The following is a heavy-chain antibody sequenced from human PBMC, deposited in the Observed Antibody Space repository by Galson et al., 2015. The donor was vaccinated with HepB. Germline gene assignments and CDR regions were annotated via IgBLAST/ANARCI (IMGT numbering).Heavy chain of an antibody. J-gene: IGHJ4*02. CDR2: IYYSGST. CDR3: ARASGTVTRIKYYFDY. D-gene: IGHD4-17*01. V-gene: IGHV4-31*03. Sequence: TLSLTCTVSGGSISSGGYYWSWIRQHPGKGLEWIGYIYYSGSTYYNPSLKSRVTISVDTSKNQFSLKLSSVTAADTAVYYCARASGTVTRIKYYFDYWGQGTLVTVSS. CDR1: GGSISSGGYY.